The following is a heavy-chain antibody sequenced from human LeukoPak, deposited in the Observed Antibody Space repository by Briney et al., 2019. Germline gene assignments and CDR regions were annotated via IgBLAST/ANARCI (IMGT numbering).Heavy chain of an antibody. V-gene: IGHV1-46*01. Sequence: ASVKVSCKVSGYSFTSNYIHWVRQAPGQGLEWMGMIYPRDGSTSYAQRFQDRVTVTRDTSTSTVHMELSGLRSEDTAVYYCARDQEGFDYWGQGTLVAVSS. J-gene: IGHJ4*02. CDR3: ARDQEGFDY. CDR1: GYSFTSNY. CDR2: IYPRDGST.